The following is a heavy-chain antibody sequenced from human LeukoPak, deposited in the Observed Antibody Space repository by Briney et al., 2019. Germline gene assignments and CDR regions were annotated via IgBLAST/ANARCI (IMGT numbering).Heavy chain of an antibody. J-gene: IGHJ6*02. CDR3: ARVSVYYYGMDV. CDR2: MNPNSGNT. Sequence: ASVKVSCKASGGTFSSYAISWVRQAPGQGLEWMGWMNPNSGNTGYAQKFQGRVTMTRNTSISTAYMELSSLRSEDTAVYYCARVSVYYYGMDVWGQGTTVTVSS. D-gene: IGHD5/OR15-5a*01. V-gene: IGHV1-8*02. CDR1: GGTFSSYA.